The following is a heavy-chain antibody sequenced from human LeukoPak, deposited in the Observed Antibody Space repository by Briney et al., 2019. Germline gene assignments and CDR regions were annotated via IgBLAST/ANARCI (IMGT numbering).Heavy chain of an antibody. D-gene: IGHD5-24*01. Sequence: GGSLRPSCAASGFTISSNYMSWVRQAPGKGLEWVSVIYSGGSTYYADSVKGRFTISRDKSKNTLYFQMNSLRAEDTAVYYCARGGDGYIDYWGQGTLVTVSS. J-gene: IGHJ4*02. CDR2: IYSGGST. CDR1: GFTISSNY. V-gene: IGHV3-66*01. CDR3: ARGGDGYIDY.